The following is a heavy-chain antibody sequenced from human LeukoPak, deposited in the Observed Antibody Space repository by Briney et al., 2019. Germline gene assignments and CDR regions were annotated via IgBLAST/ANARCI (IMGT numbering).Heavy chain of an antibody. CDR1: GFTFSSYA. J-gene: IGHJ6*02. D-gene: IGHD6-13*01. Sequence: GGSLRLSCAASGFTFSSYAMSWVRQAPGKGLEWVSAISGSGGSTYYADSVKGRFTISRDNSKNTLCLQMNSLRAEDTAVYYCADNSRDYYYYGMDVWGQGTTVTVSS. CDR2: ISGSGGST. V-gene: IGHV3-23*01. CDR3: ADNSRDYYYYGMDV.